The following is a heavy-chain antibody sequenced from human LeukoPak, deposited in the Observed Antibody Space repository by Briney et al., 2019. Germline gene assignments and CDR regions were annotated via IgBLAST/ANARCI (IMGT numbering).Heavy chain of an antibody. CDR2: IKQDGSEK. D-gene: IGHD2-15*01. Sequence: GGSLRLSCAASGFTFSSYWMSWVRQAPGKGLEWVANIKQDGSEKYYVDSVKGRFTISRDNAKNSLYLQMNSLRVEDTAVYYCARAVGYCNGGSCYKDYWGQGTLVTVSS. J-gene: IGHJ4*02. V-gene: IGHV3-7*01. CDR1: GFTFSSYW. CDR3: ARAVGYCNGGSCYKDY.